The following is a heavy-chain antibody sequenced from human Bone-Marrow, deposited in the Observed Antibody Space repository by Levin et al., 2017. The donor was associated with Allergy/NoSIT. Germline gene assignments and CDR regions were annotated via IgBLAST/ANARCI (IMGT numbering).Heavy chain of an antibody. CDR3: ARGPQPPDY. J-gene: IGHJ4*02. D-gene: IGHD1-1*01. CDR2: IGGGGTVI. CDR1: GFIFTTYD. V-gene: IGHV3-48*03. Sequence: GGSLRLSCAASGFIFTTYDMTWFRQAPGKGLEWVSFIGGGGTVISYADSVKGRFTISRDSAKSSLYLHMNSLRAEDTGVYYCARGPQPPDYWGQGTLVTVST.